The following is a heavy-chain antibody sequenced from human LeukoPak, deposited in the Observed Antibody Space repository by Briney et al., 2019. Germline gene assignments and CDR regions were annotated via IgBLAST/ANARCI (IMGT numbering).Heavy chain of an antibody. CDR1: GGSISSGCYY. J-gene: IGHJ3*02. D-gene: IGHD3-22*01. V-gene: IGHV4-61*02. CDR3: AREGDYDSSGYYQNPPGAFDI. Sequence: SETLSLTCTVSGGSISSGCYYWSWSRQPAGKGLEWIGRIYTSGSTNYNPSLKSRVTISVDTSKNQFSLKLSSVTAADTAVYYCAREGDYDSSGYYQNPPGAFDIWGQGTMVTVSS. CDR2: IYTSGST.